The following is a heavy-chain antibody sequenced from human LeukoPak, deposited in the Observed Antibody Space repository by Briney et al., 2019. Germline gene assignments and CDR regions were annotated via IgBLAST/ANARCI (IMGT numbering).Heavy chain of an antibody. CDR3: ASIGVVPAAINY. J-gene: IGHJ4*02. CDR1: GGSFSGYY. Sequence: SETLSLTCAGYGGSFSGYYWSWLRQPPGKGLQWLGEINHSGSTNYNPSLKSRVTISVDTSKNQFSLKLSSVTAADTAVYYCASIGVVPAAINYWGQGTLVTVSS. CDR2: INHSGST. D-gene: IGHD2-2*02. V-gene: IGHV4-34*01.